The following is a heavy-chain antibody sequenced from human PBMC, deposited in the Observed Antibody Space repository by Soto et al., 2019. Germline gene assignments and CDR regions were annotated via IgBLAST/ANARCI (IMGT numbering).Heavy chain of an antibody. CDR2: IFWDDDK. J-gene: IGHJ5*01. V-gene: IGHV2-5*02. D-gene: IGHD6-13*01. CDR3: AHSPSSSWWLRFDP. Sequence: QITLKESGPTLVKPTQTLTLTCTFSGFSLSTSGVAVGWIRQPPGKALEWLALIFWDDDKRYSPSLLSRLTIXQXTXXNQEVLTTTHMDPVHTATYYCAHSPSSSWWLRFDPWGQGTLVTVSS. CDR1: GFSLSTSGVA.